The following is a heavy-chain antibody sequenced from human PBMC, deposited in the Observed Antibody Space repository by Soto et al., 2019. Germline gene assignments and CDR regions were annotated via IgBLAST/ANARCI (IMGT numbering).Heavy chain of an antibody. V-gene: IGHV4-30-4*01. J-gene: IGHJ6*02. CDR1: GGSISSGDYY. Sequence: PSETLSLTCTVSGGSISSGDYYWGWIRQPPGKGLEWIGYIYYSGSTYYNPSLKSRVTISVDTSKNQFSLKLSSVTAADTAVYYCAALVATIKDYYGMDVWGQGTTVTVSS. CDR3: AALVATIKDYYGMDV. D-gene: IGHD5-12*01. CDR2: IYYSGST.